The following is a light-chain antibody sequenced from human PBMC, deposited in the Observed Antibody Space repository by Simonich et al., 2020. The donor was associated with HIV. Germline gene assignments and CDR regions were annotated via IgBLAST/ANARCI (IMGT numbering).Light chain of an antibody. J-gene: IGKJ4*01. Sequence: DIVMTQSPDSLAVSLGERATINCTSSQSVVYSSNNKNYLAWYQQKPGQPPKLLIYWASTRESGVPDLFSGSGSGTDFTLTISSLQAEDVAVYYCQQYYSTPLTFGGGTKVEIK. V-gene: IGKV4-1*01. CDR1: QSVVYSSNNKNY. CDR2: WAS. CDR3: QQYYSTPLT.